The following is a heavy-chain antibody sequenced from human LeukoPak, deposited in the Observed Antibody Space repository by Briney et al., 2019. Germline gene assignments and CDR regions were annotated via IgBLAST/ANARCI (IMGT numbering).Heavy chain of an antibody. V-gene: IGHV3-11*06. CDR1: GFIFSDYY. Sequence: KPGGSLRLSCAASGFIFSDYYMTWIRQAPGKGLEWVSDISSSRSYTNYADSVKGRFTISRDNAKNSLYLQMNSLRADDTAVYYCAFNNNFKYWGQGTLVIVSS. CDR3: AFNNNFKY. J-gene: IGHJ4*02. CDR2: ISSSRSYT. D-gene: IGHD1/OR15-1a*01.